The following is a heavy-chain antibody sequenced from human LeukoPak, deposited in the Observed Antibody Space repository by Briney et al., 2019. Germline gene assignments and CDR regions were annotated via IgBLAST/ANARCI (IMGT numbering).Heavy chain of an antibody. CDR1: GYTFADYY. Sequence: ASVNVSCKSSGYTFADYYMHWVRQAPGQGLEWVGWINPHNGGTSYAQKFQDRVTMTRDKSITTAYMELTRLRSDDTAVYYCARDVGITEAWFDPWGQGTLVTVSS. J-gene: IGHJ5*02. CDR3: ARDVGITEAWFDP. V-gene: IGHV1-2*02. D-gene: IGHD1-26*01. CDR2: INPHNGGT.